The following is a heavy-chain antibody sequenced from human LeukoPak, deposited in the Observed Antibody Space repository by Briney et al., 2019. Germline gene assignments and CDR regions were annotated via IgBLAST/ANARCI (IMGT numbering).Heavy chain of an antibody. D-gene: IGHD4-11*01. CDR2: IYSGGNT. CDR1: GFTVSSNY. Sequence: AGGSLRLSCAASGFTVSSNYMTWVRQAPGKGLEWVSVIYSGGNTYYADSVKGRFIISRDNSKNTLYLQMNSLRAEDTAVYYCAKVAMTTVKHYYYYYMDVWGKGTTVTVSS. J-gene: IGHJ6*03. CDR3: AKVAMTTVKHYYYYYMDV. V-gene: IGHV3-66*01.